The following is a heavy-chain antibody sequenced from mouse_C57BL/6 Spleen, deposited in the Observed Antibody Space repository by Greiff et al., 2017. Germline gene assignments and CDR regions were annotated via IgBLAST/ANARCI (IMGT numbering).Heavy chain of an antibody. J-gene: IGHJ2*01. CDR3: ARWGGSFDY. V-gene: IGHV1-59*01. CDR2: IDPSDSYT. D-gene: IGHD1-1*02. CDR1: GYTFTSYW. Sequence: QVQLQQPGAELVRPGTSVMLSFKASGYTFTSYWMHWVKQRPGQGLEWIGVIDPSDSYTNYNQKFKGKATLTVDTSSSAAYMQLSSLTSEDSAVYYCARWGGSFDYWGQGTTLTVSS.